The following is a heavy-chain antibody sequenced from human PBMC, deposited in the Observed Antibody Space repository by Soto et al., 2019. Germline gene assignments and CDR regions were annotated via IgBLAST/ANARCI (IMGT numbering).Heavy chain of an antibody. CDR1: GISITSSY. J-gene: IGHJ5*02. CDR3: ARVRHWFGP. Sequence: QLHLQESGPGLVKPSETLALTCTVSGISITSSYWNWIRQSPGKGLECIGQISDRGGTNSNPPFESRVTISTATSKNHVSLPLTGVDGAATAVYFCARVRHWFGPWGQGTLVTVPS. CDR2: ISDRGGT. V-gene: IGHV4-59*01.